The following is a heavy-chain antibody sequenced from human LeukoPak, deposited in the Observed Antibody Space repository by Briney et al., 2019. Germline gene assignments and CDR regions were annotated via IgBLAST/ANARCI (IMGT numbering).Heavy chain of an antibody. CDR3: ARLLIYCSSTSCHLDY. V-gene: IGHV4-39*01. J-gene: IGHJ4*02. Sequence: PSETLSLTCTVSGGSISSSNYYWGWIRQPPGKGLEWIGSIYYSGITYYNPSLKSRVTISVETSNNQFSLKLSSVTAADTAMYYCARLLIYCSSTSCHLDYWGQGTLVTVSS. D-gene: IGHD2-2*01. CDR2: IYYSGIT. CDR1: GGSISSSNYY.